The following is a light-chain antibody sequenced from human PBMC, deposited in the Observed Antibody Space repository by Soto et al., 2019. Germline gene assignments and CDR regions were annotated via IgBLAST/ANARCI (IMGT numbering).Light chain of an antibody. CDR1: QTVPNN. Sequence: DIHLTQSPSFLSASVGDRVTITCRPSQTVPNNMAWYQQKPGKPPKLLIFEESTLHSGVPSRFSGGKSGTQFTLTIDSLQPEDFATYYCQQVKTYPRSVGGGTKVEIK. V-gene: IGKV1-9*01. CDR3: QQVKTYPRS. J-gene: IGKJ4*01. CDR2: EES.